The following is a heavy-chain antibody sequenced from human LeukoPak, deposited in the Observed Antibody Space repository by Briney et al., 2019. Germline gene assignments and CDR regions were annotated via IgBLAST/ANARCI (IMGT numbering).Heavy chain of an antibody. D-gene: IGHD3-22*01. Sequence: GGVLILSCGASGFTGRNYWMHWVRQVKEKGLVWVSRIKGDGSETNYADSVKGRFTISRDNAKNTLFLQMNSLRVEDTAVYYCVRGQIGVSVIVHWGQGTLVTVSS. V-gene: IGHV3-74*01. CDR1: GFTGRNYW. CDR2: IKGDGSET. J-gene: IGHJ5*02. CDR3: VRGQIGVSVIVH.